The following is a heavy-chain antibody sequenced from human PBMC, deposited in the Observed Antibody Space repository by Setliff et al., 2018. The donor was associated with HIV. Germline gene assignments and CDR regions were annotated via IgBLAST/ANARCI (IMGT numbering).Heavy chain of an antibody. D-gene: IGHD1-1*01. CDR2: IYNRGST. Sequence: SETLSLTCTVSGASVTNVLYYWSWLRQPAGKGLEWIGSIYNRGSTNYNPSLKSRVTITVDTSKNQFSLKLLSVTAADTAVYYCRVWILRDTSDIWGQGTVVTVSS. CDR1: GASVTNVLYY. CDR3: RVWILRDTSDI. V-gene: IGHV4-61*10. J-gene: IGHJ3*02.